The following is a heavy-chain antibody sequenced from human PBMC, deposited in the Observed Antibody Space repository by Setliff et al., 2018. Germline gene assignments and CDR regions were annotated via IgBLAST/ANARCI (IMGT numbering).Heavy chain of an antibody. J-gene: IGHJ4*02. CDR1: GGSISSDTYY. CDR2: IYYSGST. V-gene: IGHV4-39*07. D-gene: IGHD2-8*02. Sequence: SETLSLTCTVSGGSISSDTYYWGWIRQPPGKGLEWIGSIYYSGSTNYNPSLKSRVTISVDTSKNQFSLKLSSVTAADTALYYCTVYNTGSSKDHYWGQGTPVTVSS. CDR3: TVYNTGSSKDHY.